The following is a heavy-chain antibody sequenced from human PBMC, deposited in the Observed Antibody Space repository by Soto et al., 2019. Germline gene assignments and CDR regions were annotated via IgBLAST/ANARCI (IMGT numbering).Heavy chain of an antibody. Sequence: QVQLQESGPGLVKPSQTLSLTCTVSGGSISSGGYYWSWIRQHPGKGLEWIGYIYYSGSTYYNPSLESRVTISVDTSKNQFSLKLSSVTAADTAVYYCARGRRCRGVIITAYFDYWGQGTLVTVSS. V-gene: IGHV4-31*03. J-gene: IGHJ4*02. CDR2: IYYSGST. CDR1: GGSISSGGYY. CDR3: ARGRRCRGVIITAYFDY. D-gene: IGHD3-10*01.